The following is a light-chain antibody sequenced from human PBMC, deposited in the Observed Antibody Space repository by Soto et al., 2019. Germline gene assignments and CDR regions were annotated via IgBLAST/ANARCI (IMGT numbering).Light chain of an antibody. CDR3: QQNGSRT. CDR2: GAS. V-gene: IGKV3-20*01. Sequence: IVLTQSPGSLSLSPGDRAALSCRASQTINSGYLAWYQQKPGQAPRLLISGASSRATGVADRFGGRGSGADFPLTISRLEEEVLAVYCYQQNGSRTFGQGTKVDIK. CDR1: QTINSGY. J-gene: IGKJ1*01.